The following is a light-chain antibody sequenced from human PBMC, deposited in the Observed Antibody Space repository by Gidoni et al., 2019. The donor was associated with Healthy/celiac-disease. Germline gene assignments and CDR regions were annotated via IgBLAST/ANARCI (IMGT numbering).Light chain of an antibody. Sequence: SSELTQDPAVSVALGQTVRITCQGDSLRSYYASVYQQKPGQAPVLVIYGKNNRPSGIPDRFSGSSSGNTASLTITGAQAEDEADYYCNSRDSSGNVVFGGGTKLTVL. CDR2: GKN. J-gene: IGLJ2*01. CDR3: NSRDSSGNVV. V-gene: IGLV3-19*01. CDR1: SLRSYY.